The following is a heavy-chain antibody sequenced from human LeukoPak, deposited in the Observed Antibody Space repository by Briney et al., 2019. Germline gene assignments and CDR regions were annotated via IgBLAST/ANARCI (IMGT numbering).Heavy chain of an antibody. CDR3: AREVGYYDYVWGSYRRTYYYYYMDV. CDR2: IFYSGNT. Sequence: PSETLSLTCTVSGGSINSSSYYWGWIRQPPGKGLEWIGSIFYSGNTYDNPSLKSRVTISVDTSKNQFSLKLSSVTAADTAVYYCAREVGYYDYVWGSYRRTYYYYYMDVWGKGTTVTVSS. CDR1: GGSINSSSYY. D-gene: IGHD3-16*02. J-gene: IGHJ6*03. V-gene: IGHV4-39*07.